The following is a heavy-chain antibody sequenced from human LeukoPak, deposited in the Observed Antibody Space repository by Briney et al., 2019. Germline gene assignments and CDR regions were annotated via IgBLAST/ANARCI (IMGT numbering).Heavy chain of an antibody. J-gene: IGHJ4*02. CDR2: ISYDGSNK. Sequence: GRSLTLFYSACGFRLWISLRLGPGQAPGKGLEWVAVISYDGSNKYYADSVKGRFTISRDNSKNTLYLQMNSLRAEDTAVYYCAKDYDYGSGSYYHYFDYWGQGTLVTVSS. CDR3: AKDYDYGSGSYYHYFDY. D-gene: IGHD3-10*01. V-gene: IGHV3-30*18. CDR1: GFRLWISL.